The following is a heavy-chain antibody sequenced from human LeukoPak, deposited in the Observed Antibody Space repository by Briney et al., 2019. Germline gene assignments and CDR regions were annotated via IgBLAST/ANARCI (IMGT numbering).Heavy chain of an antibody. D-gene: IGHD1-26*01. V-gene: IGHV3-74*01. CDR2: INTDGSST. Sequence: GGSLRLSCAASGFTFSSYWMHWVRQAPGKGLVWVSRINTDGSSTSYADSVKGRFTISRDNAKNTLYLQMNSLRAEDTAVYYCASTGGQVGAKDFDYWGQGTLVTVSS. CDR1: GFTFSSYW. J-gene: IGHJ4*02. CDR3: ASTGGQVGAKDFDY.